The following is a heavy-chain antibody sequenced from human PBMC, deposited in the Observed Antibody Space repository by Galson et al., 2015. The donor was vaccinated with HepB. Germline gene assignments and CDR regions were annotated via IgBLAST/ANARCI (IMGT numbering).Heavy chain of an antibody. J-gene: IGHJ4*02. CDR1: GGTFSSYA. Sequence: SCKASGGTFSSYAISWVRQAPGKGLEWVSSISSSSSYIYYADSVKGRFTISRDNAKNSLYLQMNSLRAEDTAVYYCARIVGASDYWGQGTLVTVSS. CDR2: ISSSSSYI. V-gene: IGHV3-21*01. CDR3: ARIVGASDY. D-gene: IGHD1-26*01.